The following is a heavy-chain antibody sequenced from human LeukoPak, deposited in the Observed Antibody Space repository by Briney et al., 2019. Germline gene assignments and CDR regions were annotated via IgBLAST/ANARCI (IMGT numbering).Heavy chain of an antibody. CDR2: ISSSGSTI. CDR3: ARGGGMIVVGATNYFDY. CDR1: GFTVSSNY. Sequence: GGSLRLSCAASGFTVSSNYMSWVRQAPGKGLEWVSYISSSGSTIYYADSVKGRFTISRDNAKNSLYLQMNSLRAEDTAVYYCARGGGMIVVGATNYFDYWGQGTLVTVS. D-gene: IGHD3-22*01. J-gene: IGHJ4*02. V-gene: IGHV3-11*04.